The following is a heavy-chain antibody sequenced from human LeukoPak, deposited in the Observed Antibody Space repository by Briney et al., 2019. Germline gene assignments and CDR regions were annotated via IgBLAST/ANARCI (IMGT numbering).Heavy chain of an antibody. CDR3: ARSTLYCGSDCSGYFEH. J-gene: IGHJ4*02. CDR1: GGSITSYY. D-gene: IGHD2-21*02. CDR2: IYSSGTT. V-gene: IGHV4-4*09. Sequence: SETLSLTCTVSGGSITSYYWSWLRQPPGQGLEWIGHIYSSGTTNYNPSLKSRVTISVDTSKNQFSLNLSSVTAADAAVYYCARSTLYCGSDCSGYFEHWGQGTLVTVSS.